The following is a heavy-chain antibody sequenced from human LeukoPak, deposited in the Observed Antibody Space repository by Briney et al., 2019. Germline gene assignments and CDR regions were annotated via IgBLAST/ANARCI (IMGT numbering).Heavy chain of an antibody. CDR2: IYPGDSDT. J-gene: IGHJ3*02. CDR1: GYSFTSYW. Sequence: GESLKISCKGSGYSFTSYWIGWVRQMPGKGLEWMGIIYPGDSDTRYSPSFQGQVTISADKSISTAYLQWSSLKASDTAMYYCARNHYDILTGYRTPDAFDIWGQGTMVTVSS. D-gene: IGHD3-9*01. V-gene: IGHV5-51*01. CDR3: ARNHYDILTGYRTPDAFDI.